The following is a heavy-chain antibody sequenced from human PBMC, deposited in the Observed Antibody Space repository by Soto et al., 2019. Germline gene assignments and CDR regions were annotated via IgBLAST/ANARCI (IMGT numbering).Heavy chain of an antibody. D-gene: IGHD2-8*01. J-gene: IGHJ6*02. CDR1: GYSFTDYH. CDR2: INPKSGGT. CDR3: ARGDSTDCSNGVCSFFYNHDMDV. Sequence: ASVKVSCKASGYSFTDYHIHWVRQAPGQGLEWLGRINPKSGGTSTAQKFQGWVTMTTDTSISTASMELTRLTSDDTAIYYCARGDSTDCSNGVCSFFYNHDMDVWGQGTTVTVSS. V-gene: IGHV1-2*04.